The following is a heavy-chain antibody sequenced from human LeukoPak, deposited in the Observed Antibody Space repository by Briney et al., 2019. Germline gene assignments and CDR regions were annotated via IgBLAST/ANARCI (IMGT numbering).Heavy chain of an antibody. Sequence: PSETLSLTCTVSGGSISSGDYYWSWIRQPPGKGLEWIGYIYYSGSTYYNPSLKSRVTISVDTSKNQFSLKLSSVTAADTAVYYCARGWPHGSGSTDGDYWGQGTLVTVSS. V-gene: IGHV4-30-4*02. CDR2: IYYSGST. J-gene: IGHJ4*02. CDR3: ARGWPHGSGSTDGDY. D-gene: IGHD3-10*01. CDR1: GGSISSGDYY.